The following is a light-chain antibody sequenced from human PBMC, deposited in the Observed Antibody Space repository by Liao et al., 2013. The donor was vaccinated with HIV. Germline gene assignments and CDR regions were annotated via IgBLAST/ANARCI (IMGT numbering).Light chain of an antibody. V-gene: IGLV3-21*04. CDR2: YDS. J-gene: IGLJ1*01. CDR3: QLWDTSSDHPYV. CDR1: NIGRKS. Sequence: SYVLTQPPSVSVAPGKTARITCGGSNIGRKSVHWYQQKPGQAPVLVIYYDSDRPSGIPERFSGSNSGNMATLTISRVEAGDEADYYCQLWDTSSDHPYVFGTGTQVTVL.